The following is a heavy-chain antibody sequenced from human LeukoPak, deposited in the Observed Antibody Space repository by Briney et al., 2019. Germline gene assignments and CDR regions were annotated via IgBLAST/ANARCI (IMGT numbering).Heavy chain of an antibody. V-gene: IGHV4-34*01. J-gene: IGHJ4*02. CDR3: ASVIAVAGINYFDY. CDR1: GGSFSGYY. CDR2: INHSGST. D-gene: IGHD6-19*01. Sequence: PSETLSLTCAVYGGSFSGYYWSWIRQPPGKGLEWIGEINHSGSTNYNPSLKSRVTISVDKSKNQFSLKLSSVTAADTAVYYCASVIAVAGINYFDYWGQGTLVTVSS.